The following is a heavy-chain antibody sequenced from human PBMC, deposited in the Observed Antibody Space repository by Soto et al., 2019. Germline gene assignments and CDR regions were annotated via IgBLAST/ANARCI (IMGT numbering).Heavy chain of an antibody. CDR1: GGSISSYY. D-gene: IGHD4-4*01. J-gene: IGHJ6*03. Sequence: SETLSLTCTVSGGSISSYYWSWIRQPPGKGLEWIGYIYYSGSTNYNPSLKSRVTISVDTSKNQFSLKLSSVTAADTAVYYCARIYSIYYDRIQHHYYMDVWGTGTTVTVFS. CDR2: IYYSGST. CDR3: ARIYSIYYDRIQHHYYMDV. V-gene: IGHV4-59*01.